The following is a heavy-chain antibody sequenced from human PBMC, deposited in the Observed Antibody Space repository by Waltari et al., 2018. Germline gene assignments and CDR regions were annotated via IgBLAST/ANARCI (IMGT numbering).Heavy chain of an antibody. CDR2: ISGGGADT. Sequence: EAQLVESGGGLVQPGGSLRLSCAASGFTFTHSAMSWVRQAPGGGLEWVSTISGGGADTYYADSVKGRLTISRDNSKNTLFLQMSSLRAEDTALYYCTKLAAAGHYYHYYMDVWGKGTTVTVSS. V-gene: IGHV3-23*04. CDR3: TKLAAAGHYYHYYMDV. J-gene: IGHJ6*03. CDR1: GFTFTHSA. D-gene: IGHD6-13*01.